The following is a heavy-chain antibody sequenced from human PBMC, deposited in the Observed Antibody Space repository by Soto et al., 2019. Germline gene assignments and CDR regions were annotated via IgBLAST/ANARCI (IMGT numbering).Heavy chain of an antibody. V-gene: IGHV5-51*01. J-gene: IGHJ6*02. CDR2: IYPGDSDT. CDR3: ARLIGYRYTPMDV. CDR1: GYSFTSYW. Sequence: GESLKISCKGSGYSFTSYWIGWVRQMPGKGLEWMGIIYPGDSDTRYSPSFQGQVTISADKSISTAYLQCSSLKASDTATYYCARLIGYRYTPMDVCGQVTTVTFYS. D-gene: IGHD6-13*01.